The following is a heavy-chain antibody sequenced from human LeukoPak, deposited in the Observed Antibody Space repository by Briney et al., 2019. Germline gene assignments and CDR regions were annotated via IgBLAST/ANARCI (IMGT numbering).Heavy chain of an antibody. CDR1: GFTFSDYY. J-gene: IGHJ3*02. Sequence: GGSLRLSCAASGFTFSDYYMSWIRQAPGKGLEWVSLISLSDSIFYADSVKGRFTISRDNSKSTVHLQMDGLRVDDTAVYYCAKVATPNTLDALDIWGQGTMVTVSS. CDR2: ISLSDSI. CDR3: AKVATPNTLDALDI. V-gene: IGHV3-23*01. D-gene: IGHD1/OR15-1a*01.